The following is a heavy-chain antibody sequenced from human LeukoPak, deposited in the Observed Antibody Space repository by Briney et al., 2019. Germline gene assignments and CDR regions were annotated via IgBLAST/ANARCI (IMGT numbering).Heavy chain of an antibody. D-gene: IGHD3-10*01. CDR2: ISGSGGST. J-gene: IGHJ4*02. Sequence: GGSLRLSCAASGFTFNNYAMNWVRQAPGKGLEWVSAISGSGGSTYYAGSVKGRFTISRDNSKNTLYLQMNSLRAEDTAVYYCAKFSRRSGGLFDYWGQGTLVTVSS. CDR3: AKFSRRSGGLFDY. CDR1: GFTFNNYA. V-gene: IGHV3-23*01.